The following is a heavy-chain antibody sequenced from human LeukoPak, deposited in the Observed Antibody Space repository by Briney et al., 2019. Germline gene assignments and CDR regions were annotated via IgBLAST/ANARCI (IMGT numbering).Heavy chain of an antibody. CDR3: ARHGHCTNGVCYSNYYYYMDV. D-gene: IGHD2-8*01. Sequence: GESPKISCKGSGYSFTSYWIGWVRQMPGKGLEWMGIIYPDDSDTRYSPSFEGQVIISVDNSISTAYLQWSSLKASDTATYYCARHGHCTNGVCYSNYYYYMDVWGKGTTVTVSS. CDR1: GYSFTSYW. V-gene: IGHV5-51*01. J-gene: IGHJ6*03. CDR2: IYPDDSDT.